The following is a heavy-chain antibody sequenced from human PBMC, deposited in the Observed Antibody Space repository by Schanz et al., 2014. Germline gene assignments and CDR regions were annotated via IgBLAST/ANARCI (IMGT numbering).Heavy chain of an antibody. J-gene: IGHJ4*02. V-gene: IGHV3-48*04. CDR2: IGNGGVTI. D-gene: IGHD3-10*01. Sequence: EVQLVESGGGLIQPGGSLRLSCAASGFGFSSYSMNWVRQAPGKGLEWVSYIGNGGVTIYYADSVKGRFTISRDNSKNPLYLQMNSLQTEDTAVYYCAKYRGYYRVSGSYRELEYWGQGTLVTVSS. CDR1: GFGFSSYS. CDR3: AKYRGYYRVSGSYRELEY.